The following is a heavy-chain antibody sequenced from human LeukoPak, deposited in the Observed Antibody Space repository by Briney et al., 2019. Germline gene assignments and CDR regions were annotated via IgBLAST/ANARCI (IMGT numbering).Heavy chain of an antibody. CDR2: IYSGGST. CDR1: GFTVSSNY. J-gene: IGHJ3*02. V-gene: IGHV3-53*01. D-gene: IGHD4-11*01. CDR3: ASEYLSTVDAFDI. Sequence: GGSLRLSCAASGFTVSSNYMSWVRQAPGKGLEWVSVIYSGGSTYYADSVKGRFTISRDNSKNTLYLQMNSLRAEDTAVYYCASEYLSTVDAFDIWGQGTMVTVSS.